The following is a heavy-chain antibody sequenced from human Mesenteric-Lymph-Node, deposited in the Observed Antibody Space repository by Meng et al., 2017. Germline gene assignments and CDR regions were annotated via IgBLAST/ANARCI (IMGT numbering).Heavy chain of an antibody. J-gene: IGHJ4*02. CDR3: AREGRSHQVGVSVY. CDR1: GGSISSGGYY. V-gene: IGHV4-30-4*08. CDR2: IYNSGST. Sequence: VQVQESGPGLVKPSQTLSLTCTVSGGSISSGGYYWSWTRQHPGKGLEWIGYIYNSGSTYYNPSLKSRVTISVDTSKNQFSLKLRFVTAADTAVYYCAREGRSHQVGVSVYWGQGNLVTVSS. D-gene: IGHD2-21*01.